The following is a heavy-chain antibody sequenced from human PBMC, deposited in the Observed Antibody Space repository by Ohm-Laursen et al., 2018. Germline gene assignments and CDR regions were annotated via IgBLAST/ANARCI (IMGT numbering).Heavy chain of an antibody. D-gene: IGHD2-15*01. CDR3: ARLPAYDCSGGSCYFDY. V-gene: IGHV3-7*01. CDR2: IKQDGTEK. Sequence: SLRLSCTASEFTFSSYWMSWVRQAPGKGLEWVASIKQDGTEKHHVESMQGRFTISRDNAKNSVYLQMNSLRAEDTAVYYCARLPAYDCSGGSCYFDYWGQGTLVTVSS. CDR1: EFTFSSYW. J-gene: IGHJ4*02.